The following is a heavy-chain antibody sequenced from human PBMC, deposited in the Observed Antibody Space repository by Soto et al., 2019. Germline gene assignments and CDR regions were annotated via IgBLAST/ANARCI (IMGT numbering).Heavy chain of an antibody. D-gene: IGHD4-17*01. CDR2: IIPILGRT. J-gene: IGHJ4*02. Sequence: QVQLVQSGAEVKEPGSSVRVSCRASGGTFSMSTFSWVRQAPGQGLEWMGRIIPILGRTDYAEKFQGRVTITADKSTSTAYMELTSLTSEDTAVYYCARDRGDVYAHYARGQGTLVTVSS. CDR3: ARDRGDVYAHYA. CDR1: GGTFSMST. V-gene: IGHV1-69*08.